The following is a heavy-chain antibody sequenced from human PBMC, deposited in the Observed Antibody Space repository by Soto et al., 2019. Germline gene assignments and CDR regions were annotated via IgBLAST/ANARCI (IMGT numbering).Heavy chain of an antibody. J-gene: IGHJ4*02. CDR3: AKDHSSWLQFDY. CDR1: GFTFSSYA. Sequence: LRLSCAASGFTFSSYAMSWVRQAPGKGLEWVSAISGSGGSTYYADSVKGRFTISRDNSKNTLYLQMNSLRAEDTAVYYCAKDHSSWLQFDYWGQGTLVTVPQ. V-gene: IGHV3-23*01. D-gene: IGHD6-13*01. CDR2: ISGSGGST.